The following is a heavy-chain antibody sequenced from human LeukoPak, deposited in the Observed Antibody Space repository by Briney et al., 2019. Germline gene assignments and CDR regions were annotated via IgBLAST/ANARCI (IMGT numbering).Heavy chain of an antibody. V-gene: IGHV4-34*01. J-gene: IGHJ4*02. D-gene: IGHD3-10*01. CDR1: VGSFSGYY. Sequence: SETLSLTCAVYVGSFSGYYWRWIRQPPGKGLEWIGEIHYSGSTNYNPSLKSRVTISVDTSKNQFSLKLSSVTAADTAVYYCARGDLYYYGSGSYYRPFDYWGQGTLVTVSS. CDR3: ARGDLYYYGSGSYYRPFDY. CDR2: IHYSGST.